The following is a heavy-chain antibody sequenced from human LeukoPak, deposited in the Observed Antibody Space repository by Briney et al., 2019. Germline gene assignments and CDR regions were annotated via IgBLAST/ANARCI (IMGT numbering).Heavy chain of an antibody. Sequence: PSETLSLTCAVYGGSFSGYYWSWIRQPPGKGLEWIGEINHSGSTNYNPSLKSRVTISVDTSKNQFSLKLSSVTAADTAVYYCARGYCSSTSCLYHFDYWGQGTLVTVSS. CDR1: GGSFSGYY. J-gene: IGHJ4*02. CDR3: ARGYCSSTSCLYHFDY. V-gene: IGHV4-34*01. D-gene: IGHD2-2*01. CDR2: INHSGST.